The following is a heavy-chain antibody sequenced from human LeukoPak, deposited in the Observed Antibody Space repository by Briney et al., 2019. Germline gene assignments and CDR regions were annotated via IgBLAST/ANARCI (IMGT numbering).Heavy chain of an antibody. V-gene: IGHV3-21*01. CDR3: ARDFERDDYGDY. D-gene: IGHD5-24*01. J-gene: IGHJ4*02. Sequence: GGSLRLSCAASGFTFSSYSMNWVRQAPGKGLEWVSSISSSSSYIYYADSVKGRFTISGDNAKNSLYLQMNNLRAEDTAVYYCARDFERDDYGDYWGQGTLVTVSS. CDR2: ISSSSSYI. CDR1: GFTFSSYS.